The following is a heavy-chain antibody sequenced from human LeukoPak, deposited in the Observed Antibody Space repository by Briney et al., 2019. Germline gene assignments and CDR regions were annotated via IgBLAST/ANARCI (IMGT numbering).Heavy chain of an antibody. J-gene: IGHJ4*02. CDR1: GFTFSSYA. Sequence: PGGSLRLSCAASGFTFSSYAMSWVRQAPGKGLEWVSAISGSGGSTYYAGSVKGRFTISRDNSKNTLYLQMNSLRAEDTAVYYCAKMGAKYYYGSGSYYNFDYWGQGTLVTVSS. D-gene: IGHD3-10*01. CDR2: ISGSGGST. CDR3: AKMGAKYYYGSGSYYNFDY. V-gene: IGHV3-23*01.